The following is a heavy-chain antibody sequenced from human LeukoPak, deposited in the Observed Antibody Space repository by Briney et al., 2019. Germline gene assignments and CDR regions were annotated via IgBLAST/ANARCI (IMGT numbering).Heavy chain of an antibody. V-gene: IGHV4-59*12. D-gene: IGHD5-18*01. CDR3: ARGRGIQLTPPTTRRWEFDY. Sequence: SETLSLTCTVSGDSISSYYWSWIRQPPGKGLEWIGYIHYSGSTNYNPSLKSRVTISVDTSKNQFSLKLSSVTAADTAVYYCARGRGIQLTPPTTRRWEFDYWGQGTLVTVSS. CDR1: GDSISSYY. J-gene: IGHJ4*02. CDR2: IHYSGST.